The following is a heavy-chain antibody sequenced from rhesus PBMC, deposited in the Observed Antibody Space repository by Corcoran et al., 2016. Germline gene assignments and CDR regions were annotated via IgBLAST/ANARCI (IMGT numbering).Heavy chain of an antibody. D-gene: IGHD4-23*01. CDR1: GFTCSDYY. V-gene: IGHV3-178*01. Sequence: EVQLVESGGGLAKPGGSLGLSCEASGFTCSDYYMDWGRQAPGKGLEWVSRISNGGGSTWYADSVKGRFTISKENAKTTLYFLMNSLRAEETVVYYCARGLYSTYLAGLDSWGQGVVVTVSS. J-gene: IGHJ6*01. CDR2: ISNGGGST. CDR3: ARGLYSTYLAGLDS.